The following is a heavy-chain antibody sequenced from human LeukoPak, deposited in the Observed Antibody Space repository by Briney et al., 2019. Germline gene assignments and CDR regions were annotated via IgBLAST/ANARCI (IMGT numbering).Heavy chain of an antibody. Sequence: GGSLRLSCAASGFTFSSYGMHWVRQAPGKGLEWVAVISYDGSNKYCADSVKGRFTISRDNSKNTLYLQMNSLRAEDTAIYYCAKGLGYTYGYCDYWGQGTQVTVSS. CDR2: ISYDGSNK. J-gene: IGHJ4*02. CDR1: GFTFSSYG. D-gene: IGHD5-18*01. V-gene: IGHV3-30*18. CDR3: AKGLGYTYGYCDY.